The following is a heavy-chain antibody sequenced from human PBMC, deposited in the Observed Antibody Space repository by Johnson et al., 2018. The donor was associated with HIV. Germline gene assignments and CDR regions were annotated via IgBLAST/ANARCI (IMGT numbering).Heavy chain of an antibody. D-gene: IGHD6-19*01. CDR2: LYSGGST. J-gene: IGHJ3*02. Sequence: EQLVESGGGLIQPGGSLRLSCAASGFTVSSNYMSWVRQAPGTGLEWVSVLYSGGSTYYADSVKGRFTISRDNSKNTLYLQMNSLRAEDTAVYYCARDRSSGWYGRVDAFDIWGQGTMVTVSS. CDR1: GFTVSSNY. V-gene: IGHV3-66*03. CDR3: ARDRSSGWYGRVDAFDI.